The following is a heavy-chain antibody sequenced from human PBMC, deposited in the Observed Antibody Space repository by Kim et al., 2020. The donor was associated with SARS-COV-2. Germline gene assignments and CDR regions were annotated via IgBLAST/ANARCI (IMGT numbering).Heavy chain of an antibody. CDR3: AKDMATMIVVVIPLFDY. CDR1: GFTFSSYG. J-gene: IGHJ4*02. CDR2: ISYDGSNK. Sequence: GGSLRLSCAASGFTFSSYGMHWVRQAPGKGLELVAVISYDGSNKYYADSVKGRFTISRDNSKNTLYLQMNSLRAEDTAVYYCAKDMATMIVVVIPLFDYWGQGTLVTVSS. D-gene: IGHD3-22*01. V-gene: IGHV3-30*18.